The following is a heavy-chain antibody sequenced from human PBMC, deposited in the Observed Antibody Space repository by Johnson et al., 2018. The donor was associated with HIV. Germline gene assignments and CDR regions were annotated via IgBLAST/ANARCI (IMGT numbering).Heavy chain of an antibody. CDR2: ISYDGSNK. Sequence: VQLVESGGGVVQPGRSLRLSCAASGFTFSSYAMHWVRQAPGKGLEWVAVISYDGSNKYYADSVKGRFTISRDNSKNTLYLQVNSLRAEDTAVYYCARDGDPLDFWALDIWGQGTMVTVSS. CDR1: GFTFSSYA. J-gene: IGHJ3*02. V-gene: IGHV3-30-3*01. CDR3: ARDGDPLDFWALDI. D-gene: IGHD3-3*01.